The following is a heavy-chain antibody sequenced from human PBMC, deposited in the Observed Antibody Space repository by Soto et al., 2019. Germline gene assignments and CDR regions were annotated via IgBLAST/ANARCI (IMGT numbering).Heavy chain of an antibody. Sequence: QVQLVQSGAEVRKPVASVKVSCKASGYTFSHYIMHWVRQAPGQRLEWMGWISADSGDTKYSQNFQGRITITRDTSASTVYRELSSLRSEDTAVYYCARYFDRGDYYFDYWGQGTLVTVSS. V-gene: IGHV1-3*01. J-gene: IGHJ4*02. CDR1: GYTFSHYI. D-gene: IGHD3-22*01. CDR2: ISADSGDT. CDR3: ARYFDRGDYYFDY.